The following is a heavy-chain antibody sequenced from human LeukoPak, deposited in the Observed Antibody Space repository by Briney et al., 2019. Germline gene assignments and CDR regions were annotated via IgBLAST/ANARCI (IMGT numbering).Heavy chain of an antibody. J-gene: IGHJ4*02. CDR1: GGSISTGNYY. CDR2: IYYTGNT. D-gene: IGHD3-3*01. CDR3: VRQTYDFWSGYYPYYFDY. Sequence: PSETLSLTCTVSGGSISTGNYYWGWIRQPPGKGLEWIGSIYYTGNTPYSPSLKSRVTISVDTSKNQFSLKLGSVTAADTAVYYCVRQTYDFWSGYYPYYFDYWGQGTLVTVSS. V-gene: IGHV4-39*01.